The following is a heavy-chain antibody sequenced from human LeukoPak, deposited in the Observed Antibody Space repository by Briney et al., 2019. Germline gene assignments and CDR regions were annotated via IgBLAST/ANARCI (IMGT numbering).Heavy chain of an antibody. J-gene: IGHJ4*02. V-gene: IGHV3-64D*06. D-gene: IGHD3-16*01. CDR1: GFTFSSYA. CDR2: ISSNGGST. Sequence: PGGSLRLPCSASGFTFSSYAMHWVRQAPGKGLEYVSAISSNGGSTYYADSVKGRFTISRDNSKNTLYLQMSSLRAEDTAVYYCVGPWGYVWGSLENWGQGTLVTVSS. CDR3: VGPWGYVWGSLEN.